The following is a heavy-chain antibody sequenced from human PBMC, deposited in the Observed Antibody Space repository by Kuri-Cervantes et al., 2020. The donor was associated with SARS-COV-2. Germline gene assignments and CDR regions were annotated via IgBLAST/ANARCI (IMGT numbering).Heavy chain of an antibody. V-gene: IGHV3-30*03. D-gene: IGHD6-13*01. Sequence: GGSLRLSCAASGFNFSRADMHWVRQAPGKGLEWVAFISYDGKHKKCIGSGKGRFAISRDNAKNSLYLQMKSLRAEDTAVYYCARGGYSSSWYSDYWGQGTLVTVSS. CDR2: ISYDGKHK. J-gene: IGHJ4*02. CDR3: ARGGYSSSWYSDY. CDR1: GFNFSRAD.